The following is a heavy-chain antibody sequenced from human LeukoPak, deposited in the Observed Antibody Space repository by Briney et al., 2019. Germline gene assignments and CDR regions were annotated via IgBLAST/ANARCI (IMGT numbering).Heavy chain of an antibody. CDR1: GFTFSSYA. CDR3: AKDQSEYSSSSFDY. V-gene: IGHV3-23*01. CDR2: ISGSGGST. J-gene: IGHJ4*02. D-gene: IGHD6-6*01. Sequence: GGSLRLSCAASGFTFSSYAMSWVRQAPGKGLEWVSAISGSGGSTYYADSVKGRFTISRDNSKTTLYLQMNSLRAEDTAVYYCAKDQSEYSSSSFDYWGQGTLVTVSS.